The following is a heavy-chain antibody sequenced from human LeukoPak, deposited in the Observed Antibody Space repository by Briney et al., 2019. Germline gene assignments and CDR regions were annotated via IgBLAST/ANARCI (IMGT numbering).Heavy chain of an antibody. CDR3: AREDDWNYEDY. D-gene: IGHD1-7*01. Sequence: GGSLRLSCAASGFTFSNYWMSWVRQAPGKGLEWVANIKQDGSEKYYVSSVKGQFTISRDNAKNSLYLQMNSLRAEDTAIYFCAREDDWNYEDYWGQGTLVTVSS. V-gene: IGHV3-7*01. CDR1: GFTFSNYW. J-gene: IGHJ4*02. CDR2: IKQDGSEK.